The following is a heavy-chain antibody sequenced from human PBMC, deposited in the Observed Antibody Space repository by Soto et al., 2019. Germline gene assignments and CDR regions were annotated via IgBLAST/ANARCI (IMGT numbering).Heavy chain of an antibody. J-gene: IGHJ3*02. CDR2: ISWNSGSI. CDR3: AKLGGAPNGESTVTNDAFDI. Sequence: EVQLVESGGGLVQPGRSLRLSCAASGFTFDDYAMHWVRQAPGKGLEWVSGISWNSGSIGYADSVKGRFTISRDNAKNSLYLQMNSLRAEDTALYYCAKLGGAPNGESTVTNDAFDIWGQGTMVTVSS. V-gene: IGHV3-9*01. CDR1: GFTFDDYA. D-gene: IGHD4-17*01.